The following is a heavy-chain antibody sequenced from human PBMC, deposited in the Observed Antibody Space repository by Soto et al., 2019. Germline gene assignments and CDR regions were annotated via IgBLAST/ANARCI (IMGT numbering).Heavy chain of an antibody. CDR2: IYYIGNT. D-gene: IGHD3-10*01. J-gene: IGHJ5*02. CDR3: ARGDPAMVRGVIAWFDP. Sequence: QVQLQESGPGLVKPSQTLSLTCTVSGGSISSGGYYWSWIRQHPGKGLEWIGYIYYIGNTYYNPSLKSRLTISVDTSKNQFSLKLSSVTAADTAVYYCARGDPAMVRGVIAWFDPWGQGSLVTVSS. CDR1: GGSISSGGYY. V-gene: IGHV4-31*03.